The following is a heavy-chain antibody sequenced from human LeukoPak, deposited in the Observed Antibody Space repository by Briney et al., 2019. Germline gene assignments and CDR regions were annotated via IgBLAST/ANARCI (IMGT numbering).Heavy chain of an antibody. V-gene: IGHV3-43*02. D-gene: IGHD6-13*01. CDR3: AKSSSWYRLEY. CDR2: ISGNGGNT. Sequence: GGSLRLSCAASGFTFDDYAMHWVRQVPGKGLEWVSLISGNGGNTYYADSVKGRFTISRDNSKDTLYLQMNSLRVDDTAIYYCAKSSSWYRLEYWGQGTLVTVSA. CDR1: GFTFDDYA. J-gene: IGHJ4*02.